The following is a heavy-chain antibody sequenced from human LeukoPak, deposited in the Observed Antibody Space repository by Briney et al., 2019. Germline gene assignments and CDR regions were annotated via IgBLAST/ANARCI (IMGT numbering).Heavy chain of an antibody. CDR3: ARVPDCSGGSCYPRYFDF. Sequence: PGGSLRLSCAASGFTFSSYTLNWVRQAPGKGLEWVSSISSGGSYIYYADSVKGRFTISRDNAKNSLYLQMTSLRAKDTAVYYCARVPDCSGGSCYPRYFDFWGQGTLVTVSS. D-gene: IGHD2-15*01. CDR1: GFTFSSYT. CDR2: ISSGGSYI. V-gene: IGHV3-21*01. J-gene: IGHJ4*02.